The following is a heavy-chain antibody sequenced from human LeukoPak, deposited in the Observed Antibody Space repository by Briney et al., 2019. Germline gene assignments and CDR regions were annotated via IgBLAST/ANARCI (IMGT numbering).Heavy chain of an antibody. CDR1: GFTFSSYA. CDR2: ISGSGGST. V-gene: IGHV3-23*01. J-gene: IGHJ4*02. Sequence: PGGSLRLSCAASGFTFSSYAMSWVRQAPGKGLEWVSAISGSGGSTYYADSVKGRFTISRDNSKNTLYLQMNSLRAEDTAVYYCAKGHVRYSSSWYDCWGQGTLVTVSS. CDR3: AKGHVRYSSSWYDC. D-gene: IGHD6-13*01.